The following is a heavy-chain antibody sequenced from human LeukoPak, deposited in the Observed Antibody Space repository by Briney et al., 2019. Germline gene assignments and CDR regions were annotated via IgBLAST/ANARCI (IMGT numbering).Heavy chain of an antibody. J-gene: IGHJ3*02. CDR2: ITYDGSNK. D-gene: IGHD3-10*01. Sequence: GSLRLSCAASGFTFSSYAMHWVRQAPGKGLEWVAVITYDGSNKYYADSVKGRFTTSRDNSKNTLYLQMNSLRAEDTAVYYCARVRMSGGSGSYYKGGAFDIWGQGTMVTVSS. V-gene: IGHV3-30*04. CDR1: GFTFSSYA. CDR3: ARVRMSGGSGSYYKGGAFDI.